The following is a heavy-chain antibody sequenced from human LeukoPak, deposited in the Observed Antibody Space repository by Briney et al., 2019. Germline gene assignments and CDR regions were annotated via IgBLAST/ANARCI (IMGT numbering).Heavy chain of an antibody. V-gene: IGHV3-53*01. Sequence: PGGSLRLSCAASGFTVSSNYLSWVRQAPGKGLEWVSVIYSGGNTFYADSVKGRFTISRDNSKNTLYLQMNSLRAEDTAVYYCTLWYSRRWALFDYWGQGTLVTVSS. D-gene: IGHD6-13*01. CDR1: GFTVSSNY. CDR2: IYSGGNT. CDR3: TLWYSRRWALFDY. J-gene: IGHJ4*02.